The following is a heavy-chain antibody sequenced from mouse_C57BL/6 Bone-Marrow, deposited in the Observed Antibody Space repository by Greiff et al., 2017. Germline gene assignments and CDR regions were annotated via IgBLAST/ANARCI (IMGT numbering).Heavy chain of an antibody. CDR1: GYTFTSYW. Sequence: VQLQQPGAELVRPGTSVKLSCKASGYTFTSYWMPWVKQRPGQGLEWIGAIDPSDSNTNYNEKFKGKATLTVDTSSSTAYMQLSSLTSEDSAVLYCTGYAMGYWVQGTSVTVSS. J-gene: IGHJ4*01. V-gene: IGHV1-59*01. CDR3: TGYAMGY. CDR2: IDPSDSNT.